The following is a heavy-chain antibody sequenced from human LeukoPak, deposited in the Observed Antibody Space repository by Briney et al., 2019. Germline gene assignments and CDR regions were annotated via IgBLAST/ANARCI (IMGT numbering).Heavy chain of an antibody. V-gene: IGHV3-74*01. D-gene: IGHD1-26*01. CDR1: GFAFGSRW. J-gene: IGHJ4*02. CDR3: TRDGSGSRIPFDY. CDR2: IESDASNT. Sequence: SGGSLRLSCAASGFAFGSRWMHWVRQAPGKGLVWVARIESDASNTRYADSVKGRFTISRDNANKTLYLQMNSLRAEDTAVYYCTRDGSGSRIPFDYWGQGTLVTVSS.